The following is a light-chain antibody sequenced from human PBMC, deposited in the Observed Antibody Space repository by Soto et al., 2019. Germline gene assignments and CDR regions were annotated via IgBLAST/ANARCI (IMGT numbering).Light chain of an antibody. J-gene: IGKJ3*01. CDR2: TAS. CDR1: QTIGTY. V-gene: IGKV1-39*01. Sequence: DIQMTQSPSSLSASVGDRVTITCRASQTIGTYLNWYQQKPGKAPALQIYTASSFQSEVPSSFSGSGSGTDFTLTNSSQQPEDFASYYCQQNYNMPRVTFGPGTKVEIK. CDR3: QQNYNMPRVT.